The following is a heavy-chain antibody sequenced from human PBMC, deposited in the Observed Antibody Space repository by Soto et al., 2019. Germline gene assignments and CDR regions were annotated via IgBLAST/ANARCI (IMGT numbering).Heavy chain of an antibody. V-gene: IGHV3-30-3*01. J-gene: IGHJ4*02. CDR3: ARDKDQYDFWGGTLDS. D-gene: IGHD3-3*01. Sequence: QLVESGGGVVQPERSLKLSCTASNFVFSVYSLHWVRQAPGKGLEWVALISYDGGNKYYADSVKGRFTSSRDNSKNTLYLQMNSLRREDTAVYYCARDKDQYDFWGGTLDSWGQGTLFTVSS. CDR2: ISYDGGNK. CDR1: NFVFSVYS.